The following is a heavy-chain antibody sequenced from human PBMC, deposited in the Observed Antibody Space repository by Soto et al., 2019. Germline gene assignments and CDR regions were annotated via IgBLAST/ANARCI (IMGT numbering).Heavy chain of an antibody. D-gene: IGHD5-12*01. Sequence: SETLSLTCTVSGGSISNDGYFWSWIRQHPGKGLEWIGYISNSRIKYYNPSLKSRVIISVDTSENHFSLNLSSVTAADTAVYYCARPVVATRYYYGMDVWGQGTTVTVSS. CDR1: GGSISNDGYF. V-gene: IGHV4-31*03. CDR3: ARPVVATRYYYGMDV. CDR2: ISNSRIK. J-gene: IGHJ6*02.